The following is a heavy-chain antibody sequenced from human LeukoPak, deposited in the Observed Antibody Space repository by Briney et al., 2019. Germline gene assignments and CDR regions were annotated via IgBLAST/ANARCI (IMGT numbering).Heavy chain of an antibody. J-gene: IGHJ4*02. Sequence: ASVKVSCKASGYTFSSYGISWVRQAPGQGLEWMGWISAYNGNTDYAQNLRGRLIMTTDTSTSTAYMELRSLRSDDTAVYYCARDSIDGSGTYYNDSPDYWGQGTPVTVSS. CDR2: ISAYNGNT. CDR3: ARDSIDGSGTYYNDSPDY. D-gene: IGHD3-10*01. V-gene: IGHV1-18*01. CDR1: GYTFSSYG.